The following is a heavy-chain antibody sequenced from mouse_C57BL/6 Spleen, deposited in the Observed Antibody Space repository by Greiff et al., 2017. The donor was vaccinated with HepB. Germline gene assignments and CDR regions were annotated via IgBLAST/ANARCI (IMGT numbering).Heavy chain of an antibody. Sequence: VQLQQSGAELVMPGASVKLSCKASGYTFTSYWMHWVKQRPGQGLEWIGEIDPSDSYTNYNQKFKGKSTLTVDKSSSTAYMQLSSLTSEDSAVYYCARENYGSVFDYWGQGTTLTVSS. CDR2: IDPSDSYT. V-gene: IGHV1-69*01. CDR1: GYTFTSYW. J-gene: IGHJ2*01. D-gene: IGHD1-1*01. CDR3: ARENYGSVFDY.